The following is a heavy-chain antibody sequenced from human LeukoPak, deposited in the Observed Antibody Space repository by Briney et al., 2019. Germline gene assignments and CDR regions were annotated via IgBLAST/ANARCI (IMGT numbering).Heavy chain of an antibody. V-gene: IGHV3-23*01. CDR2: ISGSGGST. D-gene: IGHD1-7*01. Sequence: QPGGSLRLSRTASGFTFSSYAMSWVRQAPGKGLEWVSAISGSGGSTYYADSVKGRFTISRDNSKNTLYLQMNSLRAEDTAVYYCAKRRGLELLYYYYMDVWGKGTTVTVSS. J-gene: IGHJ6*03. CDR3: AKRRGLELLYYYYMDV. CDR1: GFTFSSYA.